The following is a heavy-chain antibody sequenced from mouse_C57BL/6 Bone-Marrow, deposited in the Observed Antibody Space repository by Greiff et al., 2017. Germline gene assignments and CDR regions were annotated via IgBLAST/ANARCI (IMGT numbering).Heavy chain of an antibody. CDR2: IHPNSGST. CDR1: GYTFTSYW. CDR3: AYDYDGAMDY. V-gene: IGHV1-64*01. D-gene: IGHD2-4*01. Sequence: QVQLQQPGAELVKPGASVKLSCTASGYTFTSYWMHWVKPRPGQGLEWIGMIHPNSGSTNYNEKFKSKYTLTVDKSSSTAYMQLSSLTSKDSAVYYCAYDYDGAMDYWGQGTTVTVSS. J-gene: IGHJ4*01.